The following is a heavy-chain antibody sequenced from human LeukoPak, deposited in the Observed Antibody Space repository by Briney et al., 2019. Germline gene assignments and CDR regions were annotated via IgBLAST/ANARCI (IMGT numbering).Heavy chain of an antibody. J-gene: IGHJ5*02. Sequence: GGSLRLSCEGSRFSFSNYAMSWVRQAPGKGLDWISAINAGGGITYYADSVKGRFTISRDNSKNTLYLQMDSLRVEDSAVYYCARDITARPRWFDPWGQGTLVSVSS. CDR2: INAGGGIT. D-gene: IGHD6-6*01. CDR3: ARDITARPRWFDP. V-gene: IGHV3-23*01. CDR1: RFSFSNYA.